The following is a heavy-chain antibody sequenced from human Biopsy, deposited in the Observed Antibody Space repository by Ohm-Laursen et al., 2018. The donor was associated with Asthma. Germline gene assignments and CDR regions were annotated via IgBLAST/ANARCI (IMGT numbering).Heavy chain of an antibody. Sequence: RSLRLSCTASEFSFSHYPMHWVRQAPGKGLEWVAVISYHGAIKFYADSVKGRFTISRDNAKNTLYLQMNSLRVEDTAVYYCARDGVVPDAMYYHYYYGLDVWGQGTTVTVSS. CDR1: EFSFSHYP. D-gene: IGHD2-2*01. V-gene: IGHV3-30-3*01. CDR2: ISYHGAIK. CDR3: ARDGVVPDAMYYHYYYGLDV. J-gene: IGHJ6*02.